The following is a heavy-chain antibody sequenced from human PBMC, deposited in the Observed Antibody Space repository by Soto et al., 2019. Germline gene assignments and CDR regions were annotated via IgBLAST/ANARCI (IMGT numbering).Heavy chain of an antibody. D-gene: IGHD1-26*01. CDR1: GYTFTSYG. CDR3: ATDGRELRGAFDI. Sequence: ASVKVSCKASGYTFTSYGISWVRQAPGQGLEWVGWIHTYNGNRNFAQKFQGRVTLTTDTSTNTAYMELRNLRSDDTAVYYCATDGRELRGAFDIWGQGTMVTVSS. J-gene: IGHJ3*02. CDR2: IHTYNGNR. V-gene: IGHV1-18*01.